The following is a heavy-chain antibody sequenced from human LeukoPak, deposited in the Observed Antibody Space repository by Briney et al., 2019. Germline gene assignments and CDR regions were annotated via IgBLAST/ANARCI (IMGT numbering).Heavy chain of an antibody. J-gene: IGHJ4*02. CDR1: GGSVSSSSYC. CDR2: IYYSGST. V-gene: IGHV4-39*01. CDR3: ARQTWSGYANFDY. Sequence: SETLSLTCTVSGGSVSSSSYCWGWIRQSPGKGLEWIGTIYYSGSTSYNPSLKGRVIIYVDTSKNQFSLTLSSVTAADTAVYYCARQTWSGYANFDYWGQGTLVTVSP. D-gene: IGHD3-3*01.